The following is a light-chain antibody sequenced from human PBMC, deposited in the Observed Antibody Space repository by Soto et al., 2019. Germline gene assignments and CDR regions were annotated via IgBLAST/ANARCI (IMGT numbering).Light chain of an antibody. CDR2: EVN. J-gene: IGLJ1*01. CDR1: SSDVGGYNY. Sequence: QSALTQPPSASGSPGQSVAISCTGTSSDVGGYNYVSWYQQHPGKAPKLMIYEVNKRPSGVPDRFSGSKSGNTASLTVSGLQAEDEADYSCSSYAGSSNVFGTGTTVTVL. V-gene: IGLV2-8*01. CDR3: SSYAGSSNV.